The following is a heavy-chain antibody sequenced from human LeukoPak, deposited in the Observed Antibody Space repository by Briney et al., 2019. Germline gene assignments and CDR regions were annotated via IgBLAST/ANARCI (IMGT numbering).Heavy chain of an antibody. CDR2: ISGSGGST. CDR3: AKDLPVLRYFDWLFPEY. D-gene: IGHD3-9*01. J-gene: IGHJ4*02. V-gene: IGHV3-23*01. CDR1: GFTFSSYA. Sequence: PGGYLRLSCAASGFTFSSYAMSWVRQAPGKGLEWVSAISGSGGSTYYADSVKGRFTISRDNSKNTLYLQMNSLRAEDTAVYYCAKDLPVLRYFDWLFPEYWGQGTLVTVSS.